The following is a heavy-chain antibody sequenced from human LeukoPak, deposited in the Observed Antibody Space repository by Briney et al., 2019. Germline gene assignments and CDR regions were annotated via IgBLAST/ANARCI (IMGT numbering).Heavy chain of an antibody. J-gene: IGHJ4*02. Sequence: PGGSLRLSCEASGFTFRDYWMTWVRQAPGKGLEWVANVKQDGTEKFYVDSVKGRFTISRDNGKNSLYLQMNSLRVEDTAIYYCARAGGTSWADCWGQGTLVTVSS. CDR1: GFTFRDYW. V-gene: IGHV3-7*01. D-gene: IGHD6-13*01. CDR2: VKQDGTEK. CDR3: ARAGGTSWADC.